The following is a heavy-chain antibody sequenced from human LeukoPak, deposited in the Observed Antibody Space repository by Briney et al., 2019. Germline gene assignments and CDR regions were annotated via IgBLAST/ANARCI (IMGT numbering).Heavy chain of an antibody. CDR1: GFTFSSYA. V-gene: IGHV3-30-3*01. CDR3: ARDPRYTMVRGSRLDY. D-gene: IGHD3-10*01. J-gene: IGHJ4*02. Sequence: GGSLRLSCAASGFTFSSYAMHWVRQAPGKGLEWVAVISYDGSNKYYADSVKGRFTISRDNSKNTLYLQMNSLRAEDTAVYYCARDPRYTMVRGSRLDYWGQGTLVTVPS. CDR2: ISYDGSNK.